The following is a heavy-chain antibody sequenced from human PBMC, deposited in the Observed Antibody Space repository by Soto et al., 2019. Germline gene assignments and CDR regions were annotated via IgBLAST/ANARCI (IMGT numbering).Heavy chain of an antibody. D-gene: IGHD3-3*01. CDR1: GGSISSSSYY. Sequence: SETLALTCTVSGGSISSSSYYWGWIRQPPGRGLEWIGSIYYSGSTYYNPSLKSRVTISVDTYKNQFSLKLSSVTAADTAVYYCAGNIKYSDFWSKKSRPIYFDYLCQGTLVTVS. V-gene: IGHV4-39*01. CDR2: IYYSGST. CDR3: AGNIKYSDFWSKKSRPIYFDY. J-gene: IGHJ4*02.